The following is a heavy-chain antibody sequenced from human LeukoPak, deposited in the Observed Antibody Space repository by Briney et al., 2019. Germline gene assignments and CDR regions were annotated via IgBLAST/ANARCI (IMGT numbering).Heavy chain of an antibody. CDR2: IYYSGGT. V-gene: IGHV4-39*01. CDR3: ARLRDSSSWFDY. D-gene: IGHD6-13*01. Sequence: SETLSLTCTVSGGSISSSSYYWGWIRQPPGKGLEWIGSIYYSGGTYYNPSLKSRVTISVDTSKNQFSLKLSSVTAADTAVYYCARLRDSSSWFDYWGQGTLVTVSS. J-gene: IGHJ4*02. CDR1: GGSISSSSYY.